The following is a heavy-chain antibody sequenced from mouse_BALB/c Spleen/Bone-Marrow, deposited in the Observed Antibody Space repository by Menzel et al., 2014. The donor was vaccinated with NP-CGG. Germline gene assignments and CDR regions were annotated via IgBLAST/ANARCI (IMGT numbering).Heavy chain of an antibody. CDR2: IFPGSGTT. D-gene: IGHD1-1*02. Sequence: QVQLQQSGAELMKPGASVRISCKATGHSFSSYWIQWVKQRPGHGLEWIGDIFPGSGTTNYNEKFEGKATFTADTSSNTACVQLSSLTSEDSAVYYCARILWDYYAMDYWGQGTSVTVSS. CDR3: ARILWDYYAMDY. J-gene: IGHJ4*01. CDR1: GHSFSSYW. V-gene: IGHV1-9*01.